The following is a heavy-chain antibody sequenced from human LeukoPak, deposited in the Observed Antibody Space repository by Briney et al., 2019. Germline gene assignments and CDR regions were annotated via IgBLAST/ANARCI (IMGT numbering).Heavy chain of an antibody. Sequence: SETLSLTCTVSGGSISRDYWSWIRQPPGKGLEWIGYIYYTGSTNYNASLKSRVTISVDTSKNQFSLKLSSVTAADTAVYYCARANYYGSGSDYWGQGTLVTVSS. D-gene: IGHD3-10*01. CDR1: GGSISRDY. CDR3: ARANYYGSGSDY. V-gene: IGHV4-59*08. CDR2: IYYTGST. J-gene: IGHJ4*02.